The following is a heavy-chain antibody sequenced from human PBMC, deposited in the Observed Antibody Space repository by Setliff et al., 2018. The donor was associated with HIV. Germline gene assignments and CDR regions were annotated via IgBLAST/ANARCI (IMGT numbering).Heavy chain of an antibody. CDR2: IKSEADGGTE. CDR3: TTAGHGSLDFDY. V-gene: IGHV3-15*01. CDR1: GFFFKNAW. J-gene: IGHJ4*02. D-gene: IGHD1-1*01. Sequence: GGSLRLSCAASGFFFKNAWMRWVRQAPGKGLEWIGRIKSEADGGTEESAALLNGRFTISRDDSKNTLFLQMNSLKAEDTALYYCTTAGHGSLDFDYWGQGTRVTVSS.